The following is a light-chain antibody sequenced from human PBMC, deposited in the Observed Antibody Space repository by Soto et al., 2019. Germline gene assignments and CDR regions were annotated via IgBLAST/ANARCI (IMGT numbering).Light chain of an antibody. J-gene: IGKJ2*01. CDR1: QSVSSN. Sequence: EIVMTQSPVTLSVSPGERATLSCRASQSVSSNLAWYQQKPGQAPRLLIYGASTRATGIPARFIGSGSGTEFTLTITSLQSEDFAVYFCQQNNNWPLYTFGQGTKLEIK. V-gene: IGKV3-15*01. CDR2: GAS. CDR3: QQNNNWPLYT.